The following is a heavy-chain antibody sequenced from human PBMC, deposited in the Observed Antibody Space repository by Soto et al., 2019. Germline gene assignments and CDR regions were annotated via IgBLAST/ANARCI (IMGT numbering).Heavy chain of an antibody. CDR2: ISYDGSNK. CDR1: GFTFSSYA. D-gene: IGHD1-26*01. J-gene: IGHJ3*02. V-gene: IGHV3-30*04. CDR3: ARSLSGSFHDAFDI. Sequence: GGSLRLSCAASGFTFSSYAMHWVRQAPGKGLEWVAVISYDGSNKYYADSVKGRFTISRDNSKNPLYLQMNSLRAEDTSVYYCARSLSGSFHDAFDIWGQGTMVTVSS.